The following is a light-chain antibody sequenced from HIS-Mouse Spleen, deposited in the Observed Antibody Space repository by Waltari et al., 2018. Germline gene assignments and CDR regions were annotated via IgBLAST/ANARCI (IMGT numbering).Light chain of an antibody. CDR1: SSDVGGYHY. Sequence: QSALTQPPSASGSPGQSVTIPCTGTSSDVGGYHYVPWYQQHPGKAPKLMIYEVSTRPSGGPDRFSGSKAGNTASLTVSGLQAEDEADYYCRSYAGSNNSLYVFGTGTKVTVL. J-gene: IGLJ1*01. V-gene: IGLV2-8*01. CDR3: RSYAGSNNSLYV. CDR2: EVS.